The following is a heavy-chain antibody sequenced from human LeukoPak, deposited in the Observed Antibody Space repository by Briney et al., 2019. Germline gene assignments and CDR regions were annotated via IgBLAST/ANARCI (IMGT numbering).Heavy chain of an antibody. D-gene: IGHD6-19*01. V-gene: IGHV3-30*03. CDR3: AVSVAGNPTFDY. Sequence: GGSLRLSCAASGFTFSSYGMHWVRQAPGKGLEWVAVISYDGSNKYYADSVKGRFTISRDNSKNTLYLQMNSLRAEDTALYYCAVSVAGNPTFDYWGQGTLVTVSS. CDR1: GFTFSSYG. CDR2: ISYDGSNK. J-gene: IGHJ4*02.